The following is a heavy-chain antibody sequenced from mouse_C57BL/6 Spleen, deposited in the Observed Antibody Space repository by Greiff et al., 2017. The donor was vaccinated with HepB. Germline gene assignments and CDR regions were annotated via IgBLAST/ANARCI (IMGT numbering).Heavy chain of an antibody. CDR2: IYPRDGST. D-gene: IGHD2-3*01. Sequence: VKLMESDAELVKPGASVKISCKVSGYTFTDHTIHWMKQRPEQGLEWIGYIYPRDGSTKYNEKFKGKATLTADKSSSTAYMQLNSLTSEDSAVYFCARNGYYDYYAMDYWGQGTSVTVSS. CDR3: ARNGYYDYYAMDY. V-gene: IGHV1-78*01. J-gene: IGHJ4*01. CDR1: GYTFTDHT.